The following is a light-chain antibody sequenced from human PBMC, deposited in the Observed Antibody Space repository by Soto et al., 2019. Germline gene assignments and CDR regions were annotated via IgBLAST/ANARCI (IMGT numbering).Light chain of an antibody. CDR3: QQYNTCPWT. J-gene: IGKJ1*01. Sequence: AIRMTQSPSSFSASTGDRVTITCRASQVISSDLAWYQQKPWKAPKLLIYAASTLQSGVPSRFSGSGSGTDFALTIGCLQAEDFATYYCQQYNTCPWTFGQGTKVEIK. V-gene: IGKV1-8*01. CDR2: AAS. CDR1: QVISSD.